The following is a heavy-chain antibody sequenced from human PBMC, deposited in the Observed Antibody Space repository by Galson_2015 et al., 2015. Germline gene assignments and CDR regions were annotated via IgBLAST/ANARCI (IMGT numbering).Heavy chain of an antibody. D-gene: IGHD2-21*01. CDR1: GGSISSGGYY. V-gene: IGHV4-31*01. J-gene: IGHJ6*03. CDR3: ARVGIPSYYMDV. Sequence: TLSLTCTVSGGSISSGGYYWSWIRQHPGKGLEWIGHIYYSGSTYYNPSLKSLVIISVDTSKNQFSLKLSSVTAVDTAVYYCARVGIPSYYMDVWGKGTTVTVSS. CDR2: IYYSGST.